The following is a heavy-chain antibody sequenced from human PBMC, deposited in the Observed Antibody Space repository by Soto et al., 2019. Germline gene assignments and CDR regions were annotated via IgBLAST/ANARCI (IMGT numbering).Heavy chain of an antibody. CDR3: AKGVPGIAVAGTGYFQH. V-gene: IGHV3-23*01. Sequence: GWSLRLSCAASGFTFSSYAMSWVRQAPGKGLEWVSGISGSGDSTYYADSVKGRVTISRDNSKNTLYLQMNSLRAEDTAVYYCAKGVPGIAVAGTGYFQHWGQGTLVTVSS. J-gene: IGHJ1*01. D-gene: IGHD6-19*01. CDR1: GFTFSSYA. CDR2: ISGSGDST.